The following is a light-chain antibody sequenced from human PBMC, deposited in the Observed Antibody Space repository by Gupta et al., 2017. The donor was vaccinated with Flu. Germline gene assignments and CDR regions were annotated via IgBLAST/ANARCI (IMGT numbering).Light chain of an antibody. CDR2: AAS. CDR3: QQHSIYPPT. Sequence: VLTQSPATLSSSTGDRATLSCRASQSISNYLAWYQQKPGQAPKLLIYAASNRESGIPSRFSGSGSGTDFTLTISSLESEDFAFYYCQQHSIYPPTFGPGTKVEVK. CDR1: QSISNY. V-gene: IGKV3-11*01. J-gene: IGKJ1*01.